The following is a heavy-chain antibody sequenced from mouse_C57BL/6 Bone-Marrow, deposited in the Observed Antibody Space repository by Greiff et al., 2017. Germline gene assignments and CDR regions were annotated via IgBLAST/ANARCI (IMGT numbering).Heavy chain of an antibody. J-gene: IGHJ2*01. CDR3: TTYYFDY. CDR2: IDPENGDT. V-gene: IGHV14-4*01. CDR1: GFNIKDDY. Sequence: EVKLVESGAELVRPGASVKLSCTASGFNIKDDYMHWVKQRPEQGLEWIGWIDPENGDTEYASKFQGKATITADTSSNTAYLQLSSLTSEDTAVYYCTTYYFDYGGQGTTLTVAS.